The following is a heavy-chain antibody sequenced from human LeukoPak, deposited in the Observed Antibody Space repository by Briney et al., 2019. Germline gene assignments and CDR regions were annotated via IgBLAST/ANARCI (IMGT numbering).Heavy chain of an antibody. D-gene: IGHD6-19*01. V-gene: IGHV4-30-2*01. CDR3: ARNNVAVAGSDLLDY. CDR2: IYHSGST. Sequence: PSQTLSLTCAVSGGSISSGGYSWSWIRQPPGKGLEWIGYIYHSGSTYYNPSLKSRVTISVDRSKNRFSLKLSSVTAADTAVYYCARNNVAVAGSDLLDYWGQGTLVTVSS. CDR1: GGSISSGGYS. J-gene: IGHJ4*02.